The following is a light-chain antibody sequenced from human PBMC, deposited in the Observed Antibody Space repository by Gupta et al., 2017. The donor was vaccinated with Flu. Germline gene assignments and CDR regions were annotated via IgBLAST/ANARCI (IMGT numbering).Light chain of an antibody. CDR3: CSYAGSSPYV. V-gene: IGLV2-23*01. J-gene: IGLJ1*01. CDR2: DGS. CDR1: SSDVGSYNL. Sequence: TSSDVGSYNLVSWYPQHSGKAPQLMIYDGSKRPSGVSNRFSGSKSGNTASLTSSGVQAEDESDYYCCSYAGSSPYVFGTGTKVTVL.